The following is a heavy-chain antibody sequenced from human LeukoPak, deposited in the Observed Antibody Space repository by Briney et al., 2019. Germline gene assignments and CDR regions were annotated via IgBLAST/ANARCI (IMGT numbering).Heavy chain of an antibody. D-gene: IGHD3-10*02. CDR2: ISSSGSTI. Sequence: GGSLRLSCAASGSTFGIYETNWFRQAPGKGLGWVSYISSSGSTIYYADSVKGRFTISRDNAKNSLYLQMNSLRAEDTAVYYCAELGITMIGGVWGKGTTVTISS. CDR1: GSTFGIYE. J-gene: IGHJ6*04. V-gene: IGHV3-48*03. CDR3: AELGITMIGGV.